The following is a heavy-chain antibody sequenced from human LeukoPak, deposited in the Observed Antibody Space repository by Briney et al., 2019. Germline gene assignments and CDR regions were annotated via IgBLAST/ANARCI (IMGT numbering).Heavy chain of an antibody. D-gene: IGHD2-2*01. J-gene: IGHJ4*02. CDR3: APPYCSSNSCSGRGYFFDY. CDR2: ISGSGGST. Sequence: GGSLRLSCAASGFTFSSYAMSWVRQAPGKGLEWVSAISGSGGSTYYADSVKGRFTISRDNSKNTLYLQMNSLRAEDTAVYYCAPPYCSSNSCSGRGYFFDYWGQGTLVTVSS. V-gene: IGHV3-23*01. CDR1: GFTFSSYA.